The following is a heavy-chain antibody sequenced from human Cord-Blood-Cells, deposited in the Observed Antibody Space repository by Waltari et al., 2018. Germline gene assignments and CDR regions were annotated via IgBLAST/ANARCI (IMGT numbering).Heavy chain of an antibody. CDR2: IKQDGSEN. Sequence: EVQLVESGGGWFRLGGSLDPSGPASGSTFISFGMSWFRQAPGKGLEWVANIKQDGSENYYVDSVKGRFTISRDNAKNSLYLQMNSLRAEDTAVYYCARRSTSCTFDYWGQGTLVTVSS. D-gene: IGHD2-2*01. CDR3: ARRSTSCTFDY. CDR1: GSTFISFG. V-gene: IGHV3-7*01. J-gene: IGHJ4*02.